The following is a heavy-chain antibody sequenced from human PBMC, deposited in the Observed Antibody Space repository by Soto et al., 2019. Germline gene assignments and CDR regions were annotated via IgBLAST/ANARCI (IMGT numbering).Heavy chain of an antibody. CDR2: IWYDGSNK. Sequence: PGGSLRLSCAASGFTFSSYGMHWVRQAPGKGLEWVAVIWYDGSNKYYADSVKGRFTISRDNSKNTLYLQMNSLRAEDTAVYYCARGGARRYYDSSGYLKYWGQGTLVTVSS. J-gene: IGHJ4*02. V-gene: IGHV3-33*01. D-gene: IGHD3-22*01. CDR1: GFTFSSYG. CDR3: ARGGARRYYDSSGYLKY.